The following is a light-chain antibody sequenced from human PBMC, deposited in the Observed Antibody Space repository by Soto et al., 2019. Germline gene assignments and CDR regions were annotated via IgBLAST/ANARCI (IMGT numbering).Light chain of an antibody. CDR3: QQRSDWPST. CDR1: QSVSRY. V-gene: IGKV3-11*01. J-gene: IGKJ4*01. Sequence: DIVLTQSPATLSLSPGERATLSCRASQSVSRYLAWYQQKPGQAPRLLIYDASNRATGIPARFSGSGSGTDFTLTISRLEPEDFAGYYCQQRSDWPSTFGGGTKVEI. CDR2: DAS.